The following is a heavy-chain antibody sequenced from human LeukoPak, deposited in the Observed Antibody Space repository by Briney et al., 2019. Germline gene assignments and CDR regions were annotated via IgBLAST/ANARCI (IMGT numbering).Heavy chain of an antibody. D-gene: IGHD6-6*01. CDR2: IYYSGST. V-gene: IGHV4-39*07. CDR3: ARFSSIAARPVY. J-gene: IGHJ4*02. CDR1: GGSISSSSYY. Sequence: TSETLSLTCTVSGGSISSSSYYWGWIRQPPGKGLEWIGSIYYSGSTYYNPSLKSRVTISVDTSKNQFSLKLSSVTAADTAVYYCARFSSIAARPVYWGQGTLVTVSS.